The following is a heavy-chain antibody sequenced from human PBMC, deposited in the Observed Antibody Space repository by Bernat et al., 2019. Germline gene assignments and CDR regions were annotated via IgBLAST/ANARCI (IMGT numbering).Heavy chain of an antibody. J-gene: IGHJ6*02. Sequence: QVQLVQSGAEVKKPGASVKVSCKASGYSFSSYGITWVRQAPGQGLEWVGWISAYNGNTKYAQKLQGRVTMTTDTSTSTAYMEVRSLRSDDTAVYYCARDDVDIVATIYYYYGMDVWGQGTTVTVSS. CDR1: GYSFSSYG. CDR2: ISAYNGNT. D-gene: IGHD5-12*01. V-gene: IGHV1-18*01. CDR3: ARDDVDIVATIYYYYGMDV.